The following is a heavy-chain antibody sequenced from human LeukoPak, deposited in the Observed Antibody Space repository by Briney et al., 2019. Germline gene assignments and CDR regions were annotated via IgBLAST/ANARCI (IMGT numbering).Heavy chain of an antibody. CDR2: IWYDGSNK. Sequence: GGSLRLSCAASGFTFSSYGMHWVRQAPGKGLEWVAVIWYDGSNKYYADPVKGRFTISRDNSKNTLYLQMNSLRAEDTAVYYCARSTWNVVVINFDYWGQGTLVTVSS. J-gene: IGHJ4*02. D-gene: IGHD3-22*01. CDR3: ARSTWNVVVINFDY. V-gene: IGHV3-33*01. CDR1: GFTFSSYG.